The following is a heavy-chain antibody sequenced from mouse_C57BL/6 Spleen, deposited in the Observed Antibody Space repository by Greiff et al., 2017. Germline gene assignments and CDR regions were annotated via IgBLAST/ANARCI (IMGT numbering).Heavy chain of an antibody. D-gene: IGHD2-3*01. Sequence: VQLQQPGAELVRPGASVQLSCTASGFNIQDAYMHWVKQRPEQGLEWIGWIDPENGDTEYASKFQGKATITADTSSNTAYLQLSSLTSEDTAVYYCTTGWLLRGFAYWGQGTLVTVSA. CDR3: TTGWLLRGFAY. CDR1: GFNIQDAY. J-gene: IGHJ3*01. CDR2: IDPENGDT. V-gene: IGHV14-4*01.